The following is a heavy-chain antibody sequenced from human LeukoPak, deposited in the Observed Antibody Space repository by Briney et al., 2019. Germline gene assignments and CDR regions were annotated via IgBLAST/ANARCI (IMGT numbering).Heavy chain of an antibody. D-gene: IGHD6-13*01. CDR1: GGSFSGYY. J-gene: IGHJ5*02. V-gene: IGHV4-34*01. CDR2: INHSGST. CDR3: ARGGIAAAGHNWFDP. Sequence: SETLSLTCAVYGGSFSGYYWSWIRQPPGKGLEWIGEINHSGSTNYNPSLKSRVTISVDTSKNQFSLKLSSVTAADTAVYYCARGGIAAAGHNWFDPWGQGTLVSASS.